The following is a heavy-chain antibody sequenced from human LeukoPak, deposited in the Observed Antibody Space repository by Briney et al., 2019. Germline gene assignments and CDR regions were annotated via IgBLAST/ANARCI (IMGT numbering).Heavy chain of an antibody. CDR2: IYYSGST. J-gene: IGHJ4*02. Sequence: SETLSLTCTVSGGSISSYYWSWIRQPPGKGLECIGYIYYSGSTNYNPSLKSRVTISVDTSKNQFSLKLSSVTAADTAVYYCARADYGDYYDYWGQGTLVTVSS. D-gene: IGHD4-17*01. CDR1: GGSISSYY. CDR3: ARADYGDYYDY. V-gene: IGHV4-59*08.